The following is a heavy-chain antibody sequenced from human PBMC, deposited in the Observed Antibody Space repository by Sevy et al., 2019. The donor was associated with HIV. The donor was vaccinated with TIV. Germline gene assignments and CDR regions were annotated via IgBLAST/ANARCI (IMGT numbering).Heavy chain of an antibody. CDR3: ARGHRNLVTGYPYYYYGMDV. J-gene: IGHJ6*02. D-gene: IGHD5-18*01. CDR1: GGSSSDYY. CDR2: INHSGTT. Sequence: SETLSLTCAVYGGSSSDYYWRWIHQPPGKGLEWIGEINHSGTTNYNPSLKSRVIISVDTSKNQFSLKLTSVTAADTAVYYWARGHRNLVTGYPYYYYGMDVWGQGTPVTVSS. V-gene: IGHV4-34*01.